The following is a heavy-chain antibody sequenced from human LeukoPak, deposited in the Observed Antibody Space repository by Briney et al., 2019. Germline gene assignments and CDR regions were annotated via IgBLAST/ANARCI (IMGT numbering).Heavy chain of an antibody. V-gene: IGHV1-18*01. CDR3: ARDFPSLDFWSSRLFDY. CDR1: GYTFASYG. Sequence: ASVKVSCKASGYTFASYGISWVRQAPGQGLEWMGWISAYNGNTNYAQKLQGRVTMTTDTSTSTAYMELRSLRSDDTAVYYFARDFPSLDFWSSRLFDYWGQGTLVTVSS. J-gene: IGHJ4*02. CDR2: ISAYNGNT. D-gene: IGHD3-3*01.